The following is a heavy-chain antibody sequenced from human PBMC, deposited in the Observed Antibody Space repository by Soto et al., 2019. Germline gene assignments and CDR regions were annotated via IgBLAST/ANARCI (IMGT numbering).Heavy chain of an antibody. CDR1: GYTFTGYY. J-gene: IGHJ5*02. CDR3: ARDYNYSSGRGFDP. CDR2: INPNSGGT. Sequence: ASVKVSCKASGYTFTGYYMHWVRQAPGQGLEWMGWINPNSGGTNYAQKFQGRVTMTRDTSISTAYMELSGLRSDDTAVYYCARDYNYSSGRGFDPWGQGTLVTVSS. D-gene: IGHD6-19*01. V-gene: IGHV1-2*02.